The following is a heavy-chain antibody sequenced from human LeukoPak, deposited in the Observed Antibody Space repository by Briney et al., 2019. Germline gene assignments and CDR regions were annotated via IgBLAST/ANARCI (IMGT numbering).Heavy chain of an antibody. D-gene: IGHD3-3*01. J-gene: IGHJ4*02. CDR1: GGSFSGHY. Sequence: SETLSLTCAVYGGSFSGHYWSWIRQPPGKGLEWIGEINHSGSTNYNPSLKSRVTISVDTSKNQFSLKLSSVTAADTAVYYCARGVSTYYDFWSGYYVVYFDYWGQGTLVTVSS. CDR2: INHSGST. CDR3: ARGVSTYYDFWSGYYVVYFDY. V-gene: IGHV4-34*01.